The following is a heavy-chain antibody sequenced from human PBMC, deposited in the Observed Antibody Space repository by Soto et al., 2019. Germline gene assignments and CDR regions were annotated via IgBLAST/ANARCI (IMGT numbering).Heavy chain of an antibody. CDR1: GFTFSDYA. V-gene: IGHV3-23*01. CDR2: IDGSSATT. D-gene: IGHD2-2*01. Sequence: PGGSLRLSCAASGFTFSDYAMSWVRQAPGKGLEWVSAIDGSSATTNYADSVKGRFTISRDNSKNTLFLHMSGLRAEDTAVYYCGRGYCTGSSCPRAHYGLDVWGQGTTVTVSS. CDR3: GRGYCTGSSCPRAHYGLDV. J-gene: IGHJ6*02.